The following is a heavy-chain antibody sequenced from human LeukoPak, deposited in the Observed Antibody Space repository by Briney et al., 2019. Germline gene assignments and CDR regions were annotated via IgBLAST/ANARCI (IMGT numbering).Heavy chain of an antibody. D-gene: IGHD1-14*01. Sequence: ASVKVSCKASGYTFTSYYMHWVRQAPGQGLEWMGIINPSGGSTSYAQKFQGRVTMTTDTSTSTAYMELRSLRSDDTAVYYCARDTGLAGRYYYYYMDVWGKGTTVTVSS. CDR3: ARDTGLAGRYYYYYMDV. CDR1: GYTFTSYY. J-gene: IGHJ6*03. CDR2: INPSGGST. V-gene: IGHV1-46*01.